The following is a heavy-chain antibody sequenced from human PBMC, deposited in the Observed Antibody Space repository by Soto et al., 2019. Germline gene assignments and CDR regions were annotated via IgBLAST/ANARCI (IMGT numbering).Heavy chain of an antibody. Sequence: PSETLSLTCTVSGGSSSSGGYYWTWIRQHPGKGLEWIGCIYYSGRTYYNTSLKSRVTISVDTSKRQFSLNLSSVTAADTATYYCARTKDYSSSLDYWGQGALVTVSS. CDR3: ARTKDYSSSLDY. D-gene: IGHD6-6*01. J-gene: IGHJ4*02. CDR1: GGSSSSGGYY. V-gene: IGHV4-31*03. CDR2: IYYSGRT.